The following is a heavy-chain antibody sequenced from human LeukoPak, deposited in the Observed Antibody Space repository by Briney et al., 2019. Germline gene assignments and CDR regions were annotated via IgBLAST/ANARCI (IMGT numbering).Heavy chain of an antibody. CDR1: GFTFSSYW. CDR2: INSDGSST. D-gene: IGHD5-24*01. CDR3: ARDRDGYNSFDY. V-gene: IGHV3-74*01. Sequence: GGSLRLSCAASGFTFSSYWMHWVRQAPGKGLVRVSRINSDGSSTSYADSVKGRFTISRDNAKNTLYLQMNSLRAEDTAVYYCARDRDGYNSFDYWGQEPWSPSPQ. J-gene: IGHJ4*01.